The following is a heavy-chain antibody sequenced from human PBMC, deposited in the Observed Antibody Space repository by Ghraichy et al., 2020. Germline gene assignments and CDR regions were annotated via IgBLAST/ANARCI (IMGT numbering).Heavy chain of an antibody. Sequence: GEYLNISCAASGFTFSSYAMSWVRQAPGKGLQWVSAISGSGGSAYYADSVKGRFTISRDNSKNTLYLQINSLKAEDTAVYYCAKGTYSYGSGAYYFDYWGQGTLVTVSS. J-gene: IGHJ4*02. D-gene: IGHD3-10*01. CDR1: GFTFSSYA. CDR3: AKGTYSYGSGAYYFDY. V-gene: IGHV3-23*01. CDR2: ISGSGGSA.